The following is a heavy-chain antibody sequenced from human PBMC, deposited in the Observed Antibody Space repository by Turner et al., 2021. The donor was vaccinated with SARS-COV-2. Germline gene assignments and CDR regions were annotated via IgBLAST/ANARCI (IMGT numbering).Heavy chain of an antibody. CDR1: GGSISSSTYY. Sequence: LQLQESGPGLAKPSETLSLPCTVSGGSISSSTYYWGWIRQPPGKGLEWIGNIYYGGSTDYNPSLKSRVTISVNTSKNQFSLKLSSVTAADTAVYYCAKLMDTAMDYYGMDVWGQGTTVTVSS. D-gene: IGHD5-18*01. V-gene: IGHV4-39*01. J-gene: IGHJ6*02. CDR2: IYYGGST. CDR3: AKLMDTAMDYYGMDV.